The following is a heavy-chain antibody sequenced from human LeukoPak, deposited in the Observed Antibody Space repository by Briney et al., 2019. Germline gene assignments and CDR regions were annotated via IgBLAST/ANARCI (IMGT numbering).Heavy chain of an antibody. J-gene: IGHJ4*02. CDR1: GFTFSSYW. CDR3: VRAGSGFDY. Sequence: PGGSLRLSCVGSGFTFSSYWMLWVRQAPGKGLEWVSRIEFETDTTTYAGSVRGRFTISRDNTRNTLFLQMDSLRVEDAAVYYCVRAGSGFDYWGQGTLVAVTS. D-gene: IGHD3-10*01. CDR2: IEFETDTT. V-gene: IGHV3-74*03.